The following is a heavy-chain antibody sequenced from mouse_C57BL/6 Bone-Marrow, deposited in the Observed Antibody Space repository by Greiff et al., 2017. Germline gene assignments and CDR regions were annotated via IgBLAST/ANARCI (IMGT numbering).Heavy chain of an antibody. J-gene: IGHJ3*01. V-gene: IGHV14-3*01. CDR2: IDPANGNT. Sequence: VQLQQSVAELVRPGASVKLSCTASGFNIKNTYMHWVKQRPEQGLEWIGRIDPANGNTKYAPKFPGKATITADTSSNPAYLQLSSLTSEDTAIYYCAPHYYGSSSPWFAYWGQGTLVTVSA. D-gene: IGHD1-1*01. CDR3: APHYYGSSSPWFAY. CDR1: GFNIKNTY.